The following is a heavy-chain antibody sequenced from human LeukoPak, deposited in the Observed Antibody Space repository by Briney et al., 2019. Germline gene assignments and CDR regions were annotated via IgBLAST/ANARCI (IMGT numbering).Heavy chain of an antibody. CDR1: GYTFTSYD. Sequence: ASVKVSCRASGYTFTSYDINWVRQASGQGLEWMGWINPNSGNTGFTQKFQGRVTVTRSTSISTAYMELSSLTSDDTAVYYCARTSTGTRGGYDVWGQGTLVTVSS. CDR2: INPNSGNT. J-gene: IGHJ4*02. D-gene: IGHD1-1*01. V-gene: IGHV1-8*01. CDR3: ARTSTGTRGGYDV.